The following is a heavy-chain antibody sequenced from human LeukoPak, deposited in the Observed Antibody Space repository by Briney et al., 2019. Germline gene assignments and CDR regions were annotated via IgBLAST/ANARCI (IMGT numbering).Heavy chain of an antibody. V-gene: IGHV3-23*01. CDR1: GFTFSSYA. J-gene: IGHJ4*02. Sequence: PGGSLRLSCAASGFTFSSYAMSWVRQAPGKGLEWVSAISGSGGSTYYADSVKGRFTISRDNSKNTLYLQMNSLRTEDTAVYYCAKVARKWELSDYFDYWGQGTLVTVSS. CDR2: ISGSGGST. CDR3: AKVARKWELSDYFDY. D-gene: IGHD1-26*01.